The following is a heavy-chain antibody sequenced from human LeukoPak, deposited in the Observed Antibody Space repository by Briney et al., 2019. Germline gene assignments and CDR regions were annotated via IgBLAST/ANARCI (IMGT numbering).Heavy chain of an antibody. V-gene: IGHV1-8*01. CDR2: MNPNSGNT. CDR3: AMFSYYYDSSGYYQYYFDY. D-gene: IGHD3-22*01. CDR1: GYTFTSYD. Sequence: ASVKVSCKASGYTFTSYDIDWVRQATGQGLEWMGWMNPNSGNTGYAQKFQGRVTMTRNTSISTAYMELSSLRSEDTAVYYCAMFSYYYDSSGYYQYYFDYWGQGTLVTVSS. J-gene: IGHJ4*02.